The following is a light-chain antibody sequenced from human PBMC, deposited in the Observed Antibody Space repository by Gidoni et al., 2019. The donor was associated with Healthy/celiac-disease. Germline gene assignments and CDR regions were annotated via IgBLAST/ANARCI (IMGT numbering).Light chain of an antibody. J-gene: IGKJ5*01. CDR3: MQALQTPIT. Sequence: DIVITQSPLSLPVTPGEPASISCRSSQSLLHSNGYNYLDWYLQKQGQSPQLLIYLGSNRASGVPDRFSGSGSGKDFTLNISRVEAEDVGVYYCMQALQTPITFGQGTRLEIK. V-gene: IGKV2-28*01. CDR2: LGS. CDR1: QSLLHSNGYNY.